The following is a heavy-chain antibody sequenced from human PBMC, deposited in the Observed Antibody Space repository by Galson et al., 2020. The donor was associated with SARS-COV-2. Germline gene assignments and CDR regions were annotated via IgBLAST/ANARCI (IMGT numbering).Heavy chain of an antibody. V-gene: IGHV4-39*01. J-gene: IGHJ4*02. CDR2: VYYSGTT. Sequence: SETLSLTCSVSGGSISRTSDHWVWIRQPPGKGLEWIGYVYYSGTTYYNPSLQSRVTIFVDTSKNQFSLKLSSVTAADTAVYYCARWYCSSTTCLRAFDYWGQRTLVTGSS. CDR1: GGSISRTSDH. D-gene: IGHD2-2*01. CDR3: ARWYCSSTTCLRAFDY.